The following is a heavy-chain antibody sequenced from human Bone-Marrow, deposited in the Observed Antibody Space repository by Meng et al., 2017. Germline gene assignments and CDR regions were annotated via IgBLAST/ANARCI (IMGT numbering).Heavy chain of an antibody. J-gene: IGHJ4*02. CDR2: INHSGST. CDR3: ARGPTTMAHDFDY. Sequence: QVHVQQWGAGLLKPSGTLSLTCVVSGGSFSDYYWSWIRQPPGKGLEWIGEINHSGSTNYNPSLESRATISVDTSQNNLSLKLSSVTAADSAVYYCARGPTTMAHDFDYWGQGTLVTVSS. CDR1: GGSFSDYY. V-gene: IGHV4-34*01. D-gene: IGHD4-11*01.